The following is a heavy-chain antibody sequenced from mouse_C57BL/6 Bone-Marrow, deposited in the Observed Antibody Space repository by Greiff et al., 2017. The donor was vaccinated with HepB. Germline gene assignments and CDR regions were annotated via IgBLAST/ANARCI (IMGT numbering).Heavy chain of an antibody. CDR1: GFTFSDYG. D-gene: IGHD1-1*01. Sequence: DVQLVESGGGLVKPGGSLKLSCAASGFTFSDYGMHWVRQAPEKGLEWVAYISSGSSTIYYADTVKGRFTISRDNAKNTLFLQMTSLRSEDTAMYSCARDYYGSSHWYFDVWGTGTTVTVSS. V-gene: IGHV5-17*01. CDR2: ISSGSSTI. J-gene: IGHJ1*03. CDR3: ARDYYGSSHWYFDV.